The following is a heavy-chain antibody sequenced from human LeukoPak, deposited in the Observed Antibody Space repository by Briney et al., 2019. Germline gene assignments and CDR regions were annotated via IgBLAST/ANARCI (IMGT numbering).Heavy chain of an antibody. CDR2: IYPGDSDT. V-gene: IGHV5-51*01. J-gene: IGHJ4*02. CDR3: ARRVTMVRGVYYFDY. Sequence: GESLKISCKGSGYSFTSYWIGWGRQMPGKGLEWMGIIYPGDSDTRYSPSFQGQVTISADKSISTAYLQWSSLKASDTAMYYCARRVTMVRGVYYFDYWGQGTLVTVSS. D-gene: IGHD3-10*01. CDR1: GYSFTSYW.